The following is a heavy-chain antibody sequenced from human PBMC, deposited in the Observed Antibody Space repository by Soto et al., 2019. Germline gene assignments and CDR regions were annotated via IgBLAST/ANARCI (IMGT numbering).Heavy chain of an antibody. D-gene: IGHD3-16*01. CDR3: ARDQYVFDY. J-gene: IGHJ4*02. CDR1: GFAFSDYD. CDR2: LSNSGTYT. Sequence: VQLVQSGGGLFKPGGSLTLSFAPSGFAFSDYDITWFRQAPGKGLECISSLSNSGTYTNDPDSVKGRFITSRDNAKNSLFLHLNGLRAEDTAVYFCARDQYVFDYWGQGALLTVSS. V-gene: IGHV3-11*05.